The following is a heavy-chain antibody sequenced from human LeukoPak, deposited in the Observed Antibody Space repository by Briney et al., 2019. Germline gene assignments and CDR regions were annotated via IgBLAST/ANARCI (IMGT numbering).Heavy chain of an antibody. J-gene: IGHJ4*02. Sequence: SETLSLTCAVYGGSFSGYYWSWIRQPPGKGLEWIGEINHSGSTNYNPSLKSRVTISVDTSKNQLSLKLSSVTAADTAVYYCARGLGVRGVINYWGQGTLVTVSS. CDR2: INHSGST. CDR1: GGSFSGYY. CDR3: ARGLGVRGVINY. V-gene: IGHV4-34*01. D-gene: IGHD3-10*01.